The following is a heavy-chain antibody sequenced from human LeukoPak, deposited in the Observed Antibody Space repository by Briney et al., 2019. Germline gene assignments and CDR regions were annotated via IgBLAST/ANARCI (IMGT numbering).Heavy chain of an antibody. D-gene: IGHD2/OR15-2a*01. V-gene: IGHV4-59*02. CDR3: SEGYFEPFDH. Sequence: ASETLSLTCNVSGVSVSTSHWNWSRQRPGKGLEWIGCLSYTGKTDYNPSLKSRVSISLGSSNNHFSLKLTSVTAADTAVYYCSEGYFEPFDHWGQGILVTVSS. CDR2: LSYTGKT. CDR1: GVSVSTSH. J-gene: IGHJ4*02.